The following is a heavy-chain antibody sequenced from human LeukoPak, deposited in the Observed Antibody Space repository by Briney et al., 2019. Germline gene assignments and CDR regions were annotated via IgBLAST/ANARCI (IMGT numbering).Heavy chain of an antibody. CDR2: ISSNGGST. Sequence: GGSLRLSCSASGFTFSSYAMHWVRQAPGKGLEYVSAISSNGGSTYYADSVKGRFTIFRDNSENTLYLQMSSLRAEDTAVYHCVKTGYSSSWYYDYWGQGTLVTVSS. CDR3: VKTGYSSSWYYDY. CDR1: GFTFSSYA. V-gene: IGHV3-64D*06. D-gene: IGHD6-13*01. J-gene: IGHJ4*02.